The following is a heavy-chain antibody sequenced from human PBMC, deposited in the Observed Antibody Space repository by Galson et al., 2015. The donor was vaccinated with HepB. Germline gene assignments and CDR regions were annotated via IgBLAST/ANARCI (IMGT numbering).Heavy chain of an antibody. J-gene: IGHJ4*02. CDR2: IIPKGGGT. Sequence: SVKVSCKASGYMFSDYYMHWVRQAPGQGLEWMGRIIPKGGGTYYPLNFQGRVTMTRDTSIDTAYMELNGLNSDDTAVYYCARAPPWSGFYPPQYYFDLWGQGTLVTVSS. D-gene: IGHD3-3*01. CDR1: GYMFSDYY. V-gene: IGHV1-2*06. CDR3: ARAPPWSGFYPPQYYFDL.